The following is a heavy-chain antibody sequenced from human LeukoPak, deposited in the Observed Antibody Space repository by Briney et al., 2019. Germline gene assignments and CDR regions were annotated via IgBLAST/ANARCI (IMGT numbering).Heavy chain of an antibody. CDR3: ARENIVVVPAAKLWFEP. D-gene: IGHD2-2*01. CDR2: IYTKGTT. J-gene: IGHJ5*02. Sequence: SETVSLTCTVSGGSISIYYWRCMRQPAGGGLEWIGCIYTKGTTNYNPYLKSRVTLSVDTYKTQCSLKLSSVTAADTGVYYCARENIVVVPAAKLWFEPWGQGNLVTVSS. CDR1: GGSISIYY. V-gene: IGHV4-4*07.